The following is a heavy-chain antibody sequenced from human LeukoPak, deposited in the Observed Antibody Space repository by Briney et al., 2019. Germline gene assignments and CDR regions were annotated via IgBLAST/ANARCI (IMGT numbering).Heavy chain of an antibody. Sequence: AGGSLRLSCAASGFTFSDYYMSWIRQAPGKGLEWASYISSSGSTIYYADSVKGRFTISRDNAKNSLYLQMNSLRAEDTAVYYCARQERWELLYYYGMDVWGQGTTVTVSS. CDR3: ARQERWELLYYYGMDV. D-gene: IGHD1-26*01. J-gene: IGHJ6*02. CDR2: ISSSGSTI. CDR1: GFTFSDYY. V-gene: IGHV3-11*01.